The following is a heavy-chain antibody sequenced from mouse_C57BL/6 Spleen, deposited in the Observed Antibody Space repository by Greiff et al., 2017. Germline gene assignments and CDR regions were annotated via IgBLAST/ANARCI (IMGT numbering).Heavy chain of an antibody. CDR2: IYPGDGDT. Sequence: QVQLKESGAELVKPGASVKISCKASGYAFSSYWMNWVKQRPGKGLEWIGQIYPGDGDTNYNGKFKGKATLTADKSSSTAYMQLSSPTSEDSAVYFCARLGDGPMDYWGQGTSVTVSS. CDR3: ARLGDGPMDY. V-gene: IGHV1-80*01. J-gene: IGHJ4*01. D-gene: IGHD2-3*01. CDR1: GYAFSSYW.